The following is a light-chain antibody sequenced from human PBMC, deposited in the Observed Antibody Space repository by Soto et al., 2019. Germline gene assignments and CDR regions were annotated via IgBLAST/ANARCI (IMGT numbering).Light chain of an antibody. CDR1: QSVLYSSNNRNY. V-gene: IGKV4-1*01. Sequence: DIVMTQSPDSLAVSLGERATINCKSSQSVLYSSNNRNYLAWYQQKPGQPPKLLIYWASTRESGVPDRFSGSGSETEFTLTISSLQAEDVAVYYCQQYYSTPPTVGQGTKVEIK. CDR2: WAS. CDR3: QQYYSTPPT. J-gene: IGKJ1*01.